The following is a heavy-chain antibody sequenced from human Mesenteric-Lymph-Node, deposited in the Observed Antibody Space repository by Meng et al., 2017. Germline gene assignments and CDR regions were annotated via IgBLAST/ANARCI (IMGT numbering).Heavy chain of an antibody. D-gene: IGHD3-22*01. CDR1: GGTFSSYA. V-gene: IGHV1-69*13. CDR2: IIPIFGTA. CDR3: ARPAERGYYDSSGYYYDAFDI. Sequence: SVKVSCKASGGTFSSYAISWVRQAPGQGLEWMGGIIPIFGTANYAQKFQGRVTITADESTSTAYMELSSLRSEDTAVYYCARPAERGYYDSSGYYYDAFDIWAQGTMVTVSS. J-gene: IGHJ3*02.